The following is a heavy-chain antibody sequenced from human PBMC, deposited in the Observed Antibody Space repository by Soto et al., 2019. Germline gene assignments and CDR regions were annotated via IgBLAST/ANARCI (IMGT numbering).Heavy chain of an antibody. J-gene: IGHJ4*02. Sequence: SETLSLTCTVSGGSIRSYYWSWIRQPPGKGLEWIGYIYYSGSTNYNPSLKSRVTISVDTSKNQFSLKLSSVTAADTAVYYCARRYGDAFDYWGQGTLVTVSS. CDR1: GGSIRSYY. CDR2: IYYSGST. V-gene: IGHV4-59*08. CDR3: ARRYGDAFDY. D-gene: IGHD4-17*01.